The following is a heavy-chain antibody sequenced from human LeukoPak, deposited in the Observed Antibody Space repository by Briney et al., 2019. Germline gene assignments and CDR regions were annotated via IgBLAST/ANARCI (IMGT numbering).Heavy chain of an antibody. CDR1: GFTSSSSW. CDR2: INGDGSYI. V-gene: IGHV3-74*03. J-gene: IGHJ4*02. D-gene: IGHD5-24*01. CDR3: ARGIGYNGDY. Sequence: VRTLRLSCEASGFTSSSSWTHWVRQAPGKGLVWVSHINGDGSYIKYADSVKGRFTVSRDNARNTLFLQMHSLRVEDTAVYYCARGIGYNGDYWGQGTLVTVSS.